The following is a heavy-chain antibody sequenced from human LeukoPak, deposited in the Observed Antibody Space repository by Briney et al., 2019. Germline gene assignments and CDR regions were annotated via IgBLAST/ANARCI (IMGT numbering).Heavy chain of an antibody. CDR1: GFSFSNAW. CDR2: IKSKSDGETT. Sequence: GGSLRLSCAASGFSFSNAWMSWVRQAPGKGLEWIGRIKSKSDGETTDYAAPVKGRFTISRDDSKNTLYLQVNSLTAEDTAVYYCATYGGVKVWGQGTLVTVSS. J-gene: IGHJ4*02. D-gene: IGHD4-23*01. V-gene: IGHV3-15*01. CDR3: ATYGGVKV.